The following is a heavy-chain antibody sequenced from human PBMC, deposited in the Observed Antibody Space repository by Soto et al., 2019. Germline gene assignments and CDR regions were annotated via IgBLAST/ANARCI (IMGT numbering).Heavy chain of an antibody. Sequence: PGGSLSLSCAASGFTFSSYWIHWVRQAPGKGLVWVSRINSDGSSTTYADSVKGRFTISRDNAKNTLYLQMTSLRAEDTAVYYCARVSREVVPAAIDYWGQGTLVTVSS. CDR1: GFTFSSYW. D-gene: IGHD2-2*01. CDR2: INSDGSST. V-gene: IGHV3-74*01. CDR3: ARVSREVVPAAIDY. J-gene: IGHJ4*02.